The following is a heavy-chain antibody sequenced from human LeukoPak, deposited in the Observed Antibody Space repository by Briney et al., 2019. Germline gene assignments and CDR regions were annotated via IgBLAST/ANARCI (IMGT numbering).Heavy chain of an antibody. J-gene: IGHJ6*03. CDR3: ARVLGYCSGGSCPHYYYYYYMDV. D-gene: IGHD2-15*01. V-gene: IGHV3-53*01. Sequence: PGGSLRLSCAASGFTVSSNYMSWVRQAPGKGLEWVSVIYSGGSTYYADSVKGRFTISRDNSKNTLYLQMNSLRAEDTAVYYCARVLGYCSGGSCPHYYYYYYMDVWGKGTTVTVSS. CDR1: GFTVSSNY. CDR2: IYSGGST.